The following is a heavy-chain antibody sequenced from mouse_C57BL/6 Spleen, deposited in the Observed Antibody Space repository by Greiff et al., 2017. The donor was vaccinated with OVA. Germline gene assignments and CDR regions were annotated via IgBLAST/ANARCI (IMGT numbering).Heavy chain of an antibody. CDR1: GFTFSDYG. CDR2: ISSGSSTI. Sequence: EVQRVESGGGLVKPGGSLKLSCAASGFTFSDYGMHWVRQAPEKGLEWVAYISSGSSTIYYADTVKGRFTISRDNATNTLFLQMTSLRSEDTAMYYCARLHYGPYYFDYWGQGTTLTVSS. D-gene: IGHD1-1*01. V-gene: IGHV5-17*01. J-gene: IGHJ2*01. CDR3: ARLHYGPYYFDY.